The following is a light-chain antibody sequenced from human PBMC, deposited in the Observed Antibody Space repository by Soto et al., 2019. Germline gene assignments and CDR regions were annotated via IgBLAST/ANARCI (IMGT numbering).Light chain of an antibody. J-gene: IGKJ1*01. CDR2: GAS. V-gene: IGKV1-17*01. CDR3: LQHNSYPRT. CDR1: QGIGND. Sequence: DIQMTQSPSSLSASVGDRVTITCRASQGIGNDLAWYQQKPGKAPKSLIYGASSLQSGVPSRFSGSGSGTEFTLTISCLQPEDFATYYCLQHNSYPRTFGQGTKVEIK.